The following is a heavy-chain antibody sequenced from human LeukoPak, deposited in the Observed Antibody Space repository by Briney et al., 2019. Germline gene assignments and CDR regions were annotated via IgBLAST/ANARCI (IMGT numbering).Heavy chain of an antibody. CDR1: GFTFSSYA. D-gene: IGHD6-13*01. V-gene: IGHV3-23*01. J-gene: IGHJ4*02. CDR3: AKERRITAADREGFDY. CDR2: ISGSGGST. Sequence: GGSLRLSCAASGFTFSSYAMSWVRQAPGKGLGWVSAISGSGGSTYYADSVKGRFTISRDNSKNTLYLQMNSLRAEDTAVYYCAKERRITAADREGFDYWGQGTLVTVSS.